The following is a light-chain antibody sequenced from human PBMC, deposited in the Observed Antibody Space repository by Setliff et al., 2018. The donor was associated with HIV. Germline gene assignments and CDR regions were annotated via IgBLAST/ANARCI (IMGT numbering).Light chain of an antibody. CDR3: SSYAGSNNMI. V-gene: IGLV2-8*01. Sequence: QSALAQPPSASGSPGQSVTISCTGTSSDVGGYNYVSWYQQHPGKAPQVMIYEVNKRPSGVPDRFSGSKSGNTASLTVSGLQADDEADYYCSSYAGSNNMIVGGGTK. CDR1: SSDVGGYNY. CDR2: EVN. J-gene: IGLJ2*01.